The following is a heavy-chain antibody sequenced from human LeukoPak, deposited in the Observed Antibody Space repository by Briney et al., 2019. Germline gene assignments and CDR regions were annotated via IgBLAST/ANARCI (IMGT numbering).Heavy chain of an antibody. D-gene: IGHD1-1*01. CDR1: VGSFTTYI. Sequence: ASVKVSCKASVGSFTTYIITWVRQAPGQGLEWMGRIAPISGTTQYAQNFQGRVTITTDESASTAYMELNSLRPEDTAVYYCARELGSTGSSVYWGQGTLVTVSS. V-gene: IGHV1-69*05. CDR2: IAPISGTT. J-gene: IGHJ4*02. CDR3: ARELGSTGSSVY.